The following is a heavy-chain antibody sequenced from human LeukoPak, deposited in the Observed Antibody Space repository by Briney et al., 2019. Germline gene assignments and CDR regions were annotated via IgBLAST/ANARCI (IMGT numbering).Heavy chain of an antibody. J-gene: IGHJ5*02. D-gene: IGHD3-10*01. CDR3: ARTPVVRGNNWFDP. CDR2: IYYSGST. V-gene: IGHV4-61*01. Sequence: SETLSLTCTVSGGSVSSGSYYWSWIRQPPGRGLEWFGYIYYSGSTNHNPSLKSRVTISVDTSKNQFSLKLSSVTAADTAVYYCARTPVVRGNNWFDPWGQGTLVTVSS. CDR1: GGSVSSGSYY.